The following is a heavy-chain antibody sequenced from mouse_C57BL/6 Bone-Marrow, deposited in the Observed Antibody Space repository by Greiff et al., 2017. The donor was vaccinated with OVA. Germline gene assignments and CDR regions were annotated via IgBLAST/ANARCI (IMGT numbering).Heavy chain of an antibody. V-gene: IGHV5-9*01. CDR3: AYYYGSSYEAMDY. CDR2: ISGGGGNT. D-gene: IGHD1-1*01. J-gene: IGHJ4*01. Sequence: EVKLVESGGGLVKPGGSLKLSCAASGFTFSSYTMSWVRQTPETRLEWVATISGGGGNTYYPDSVKGRFTISRDNAKNTLYLQMSSLRSEDTALYYSAYYYGSSYEAMDYWGQGTSVTVSS. CDR1: GFTFSSYT.